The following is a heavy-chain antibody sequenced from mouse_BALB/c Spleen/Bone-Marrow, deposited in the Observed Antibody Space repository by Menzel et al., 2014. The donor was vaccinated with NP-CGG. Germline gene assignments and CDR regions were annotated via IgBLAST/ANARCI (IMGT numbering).Heavy chain of an antibody. Sequence: EVMLVESGGGLVQPGGSLKLSCAASGFTFSSYGMSWVRQTPDKRLELVATINSNGGSTYYPDSVKGRFTISRDNAKNTLYLQMSSLKSEDTAMYYCARESNDYWGQGTTLTVSS. CDR2: INSNGGST. CDR3: ARESNDY. J-gene: IGHJ2*01. V-gene: IGHV5-6-3*01. CDR1: GFTFSSYG.